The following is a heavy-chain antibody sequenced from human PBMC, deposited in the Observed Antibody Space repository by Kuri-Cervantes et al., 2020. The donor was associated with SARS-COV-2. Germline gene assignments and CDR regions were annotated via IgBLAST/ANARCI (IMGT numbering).Heavy chain of an antibody. D-gene: IGHD1-14*01. CDR2: IYYSGST. V-gene: IGHV4-61*01. J-gene: IGHJ4*02. CDR3: ARDGGALAEYYFDY. CDR1: GGSISSSSYY. Sequence: GSLRLSCTVSGGSISSSSYYWSWIRQPPGKGLEWIGYIYYSGSTNYNPSLKSRVTISVDTSKNQFSLKLSSVTAADTAVYYCARDGGALAEYYFDYWGQGTLVTVSS.